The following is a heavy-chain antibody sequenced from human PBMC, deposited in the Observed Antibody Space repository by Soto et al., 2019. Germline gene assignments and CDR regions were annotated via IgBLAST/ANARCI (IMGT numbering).Heavy chain of an antibody. D-gene: IGHD1-26*01. CDR3: ARDYSGSYRALDY. CDR2: ISTSSSTI. V-gene: IGHV3-48*02. J-gene: IGHJ4*02. CDR1: GLTFSYYT. Sequence: EVQLVESGGGLVQPGGSLRLSCGASGLTFSYYTMNWVRQAPGKGLEWVSYISTSSSTIYYADSVKGRFSISRDNAKNSLYLQMNSLRDEDTAVYYCARDYSGSYRALDYWGQGTLVTVSS.